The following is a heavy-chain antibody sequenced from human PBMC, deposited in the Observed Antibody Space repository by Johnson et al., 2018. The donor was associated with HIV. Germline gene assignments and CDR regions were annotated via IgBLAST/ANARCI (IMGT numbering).Heavy chain of an antibody. CDR2: IRSGGANI. Sequence: QVQLVESGGGLVKPGGSLRLSCAASGFMFSDFHMSWIRQAPGKGLEWVSDIRSGGANIHYADSVKGRFTISRDNAKSSLYLQMNGLRAEDTAVYYCARASTTVTTGDDAFDIWGQGTMVTVSS. D-gene: IGHD4-17*01. V-gene: IGHV3-11*04. CDR1: GFMFSDFH. CDR3: ARASTTVTTGDDAFDI. J-gene: IGHJ3*02.